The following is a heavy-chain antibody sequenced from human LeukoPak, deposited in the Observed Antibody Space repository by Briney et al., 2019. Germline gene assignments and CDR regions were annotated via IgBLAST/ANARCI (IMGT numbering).Heavy chain of an antibody. V-gene: IGHV5-51*01. CDR2: IYPGDSDT. CDR3: ARTYGSGSYIFDY. CDR1: GYSFTNYW. D-gene: IGHD3-10*01. J-gene: IGHJ4*02. Sequence: GESLKISCKGSGYSFTNYWIGWVRRMPGKGLEWMGIIYPGDSDTRYSPSFQGHVTISADKSISTAYLQWSSLKASDTAMYYCARTYGSGSYIFDYWGQGTLVTVSS.